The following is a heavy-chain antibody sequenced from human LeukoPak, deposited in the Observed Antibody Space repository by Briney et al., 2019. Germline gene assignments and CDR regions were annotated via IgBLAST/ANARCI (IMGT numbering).Heavy chain of an antibody. D-gene: IGHD2-2*01. Sequence: SQTLSLTCTVSGGSISSGSYYWSSIRQPAGKGLEWIGRIYTSGSTNYNPSLKSRATISVDTSKNQFALKLSSVTAADTAVYYCARVSVVVPAAMVDVWGKGTTVTVSS. V-gene: IGHV4-61*02. CDR1: GGSISSGSYY. CDR3: ARVSVVVPAAMVDV. CDR2: IYTSGST. J-gene: IGHJ6*04.